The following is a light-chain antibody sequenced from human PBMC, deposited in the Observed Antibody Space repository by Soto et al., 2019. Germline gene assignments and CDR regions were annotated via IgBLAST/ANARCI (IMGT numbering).Light chain of an antibody. V-gene: IGLV2-11*01. CDR2: DVS. CDR3: CSYAGSYTYV. J-gene: IGLJ1*01. CDR1: SSDVGGYNY. Sequence: QSALTQPRSVPGSPGQSVTISCTGTSSDVGGYNYVSWYQQHPGKAPKLMIYDVSKRPSGVPDRFSGSKSGNTASLTISGLQAEDEADYYCCSYAGSYTYVFGTGTKVTVL.